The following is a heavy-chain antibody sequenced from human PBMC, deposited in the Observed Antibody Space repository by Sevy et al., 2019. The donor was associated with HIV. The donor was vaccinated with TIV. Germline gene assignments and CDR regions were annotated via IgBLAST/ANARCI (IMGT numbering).Heavy chain of an antibody. J-gene: IGHJ4*02. CDR2: FDPEYGET. V-gene: IGHV1-24*01. Sequence: ASVKVSCKVSGYTLTEFSMHWVGQAPGKGLEGMGSFDPEYGETIYAQKFQGRVTMTEDTSTDTAYMKLSSLRSDDTAVYYCATTKDYYDSSGSPFDYWGQGILVTVSS. CDR3: ATTKDYYDSSGSPFDY. CDR1: GYTLTEFS. D-gene: IGHD3-22*01.